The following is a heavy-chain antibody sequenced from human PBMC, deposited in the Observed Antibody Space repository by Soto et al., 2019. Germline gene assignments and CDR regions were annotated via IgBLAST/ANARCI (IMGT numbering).Heavy chain of an antibody. J-gene: IGHJ3*02. Sequence: ASVKVSCKASGYTFTSYAMHWVRQAPGQRLEWMGWINAGNGNTKYSQKFQGRVTITRDTSASTAYMELSSLRSEDTAVYYCARENYYDSSGYYALAFDIWGQGTMVTVSS. V-gene: IGHV1-3*01. D-gene: IGHD3-22*01. CDR2: INAGNGNT. CDR3: ARENYYDSSGYYALAFDI. CDR1: GYTFTSYA.